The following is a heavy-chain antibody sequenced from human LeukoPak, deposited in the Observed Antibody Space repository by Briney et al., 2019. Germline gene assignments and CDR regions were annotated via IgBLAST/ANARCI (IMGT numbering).Heavy chain of an antibody. CDR3: ARSLPGAIGAADF. V-gene: IGHV4-59*01. J-gene: IGHJ4*02. Sequence: SETLSLTCTVSGGSIVSYYWSWIRQPPGKGLEWIRYIHSSGSTSYSPSLKSRVTFSVDTSKNHFSLKVTSMTAADTGVYYCARSLPGAIGAADFWGQGTLVTVSA. D-gene: IGHD6-13*01. CDR1: GGSIVSYY. CDR2: IHSSGST.